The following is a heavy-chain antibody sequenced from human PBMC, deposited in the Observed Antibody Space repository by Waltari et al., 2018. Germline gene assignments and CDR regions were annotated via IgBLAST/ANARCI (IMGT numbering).Heavy chain of an antibody. J-gene: IGHJ3*01. V-gene: IGHV3-74*01. CDR2: IDMDGRTT. CDR1: GLPLRTHW. D-gene: IGHD2-2*03. CDR3: TRVEVGSAGTFDV. Sequence: EVQLVESGGGLVQPGGSLRPSWAASGLPLRTHWLARVRQAPGQGLAWVSRIDMDGRTTSYAESVKGRFTISRDNDKNTVYLQMDFLRDEDTAMYHCTRVEVGSAGTFDVWGQGTMVTVSS.